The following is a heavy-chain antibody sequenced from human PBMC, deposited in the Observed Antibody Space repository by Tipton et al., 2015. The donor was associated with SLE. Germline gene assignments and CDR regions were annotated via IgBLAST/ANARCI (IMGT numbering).Heavy chain of an antibody. Sequence: SLRLSCAASGFTFSSYWMHWVRQAPGKGLEWVSYISSSSSTKYYADSVKGRFTISRDNSKNTLYLQMNSLRAEDTAVYYCAKVEYSSSPYFDYWGQGTLVTVSS. CDR1: GFTFSSYW. J-gene: IGHJ4*02. V-gene: IGHV3-48*01. D-gene: IGHD6-6*01. CDR2: ISSSSSTK. CDR3: AKVEYSSSPYFDY.